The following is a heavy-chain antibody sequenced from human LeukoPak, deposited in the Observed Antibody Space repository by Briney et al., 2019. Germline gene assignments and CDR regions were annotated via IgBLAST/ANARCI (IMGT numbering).Heavy chain of an antibody. J-gene: IGHJ4*02. D-gene: IGHD1-14*01. CDR1: AWTFSIYA. CDR2: ISGSGGST. Sequence: PGGSLTLSCAASAWTFSIYAMSWVRQAPGKGLEWVSTISGSGGSTYYADSVNGRFTISRDNSKNTLYLQMNSLSAEDTAVYYCANNPPRGYWGQGTLVTVSS. V-gene: IGHV3-23*01. CDR3: ANNPPRGY.